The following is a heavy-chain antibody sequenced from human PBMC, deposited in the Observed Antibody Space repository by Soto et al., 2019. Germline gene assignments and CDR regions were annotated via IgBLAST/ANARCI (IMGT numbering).Heavy chain of an antibody. V-gene: IGHV3-23*01. Sequence: GGSLRLSCAASGFTFSSYAMSWVRQAPGKGLEWVSAISGSGGSTYYADSVKGRFTISRDNSKNTLYLQMNSLRAEDTAVYYCAKGDGVPAAMRYYGMDVWGQGTTVTVSS. D-gene: IGHD2-2*01. CDR1: GFTFSSYA. CDR3: AKGDGVPAAMRYYGMDV. J-gene: IGHJ6*02. CDR2: ISGSGGST.